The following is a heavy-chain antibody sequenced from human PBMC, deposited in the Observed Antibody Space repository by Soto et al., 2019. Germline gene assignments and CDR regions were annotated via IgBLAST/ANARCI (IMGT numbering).Heavy chain of an antibody. J-gene: IGHJ4*02. CDR2: IIPILGIA. CDR1: GGTFSSYT. V-gene: IGHV1-69*02. Sequence: QVQLVQSGAEVKKPGSSVKVSCKASGGTFSSYTISWVRQAPGQGLEWMGRIIPILGIANYAQKFQGRVTITADKSTSTAYMELSSMRSEDTAVYYCARGKSSGRFDYWGQGTLVTVSS. CDR3: ARGKSSGRFDY. D-gene: IGHD3-22*01.